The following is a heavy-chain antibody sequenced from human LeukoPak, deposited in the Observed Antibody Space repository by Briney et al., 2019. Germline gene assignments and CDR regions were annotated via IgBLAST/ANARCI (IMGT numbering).Heavy chain of an antibody. V-gene: IGHV4-61*08. CDR1: GGSISSGGHY. CDR3: ARGKGSSWYQYYFDY. J-gene: IGHJ4*02. Sequence: PSETLSLTCTVSGGSISSGGHYWSWIRQPPGKGLEWIGYIYYSGSTNYNPSLKSRVTISVDTSKNQFSLKLSSVTAADTAVYYCARGKGSSWYQYYFDYWGQGTLVTVSS. D-gene: IGHD6-13*01. CDR2: IYYSGST.